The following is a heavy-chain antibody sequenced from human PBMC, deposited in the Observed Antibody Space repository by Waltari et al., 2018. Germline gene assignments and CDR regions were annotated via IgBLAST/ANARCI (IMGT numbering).Heavy chain of an antibody. CDR2: ISYSGTT. V-gene: IGHV4-39*07. CDR1: GGSISSGSYY. Sequence: QLQLQESGPGLVKPSETLSLTCTVSGGSISSGSYYWGWIRQPPRQGLESIGYISYSGTTNYNVSLKSRVTMSVDTSRDQYSLSLKSVAAAGTAVYYCARYYGNGEGWLDPWGQGTLVTVSS. J-gene: IGHJ5*02. CDR3: ARYYGNGEGWLDP. D-gene: IGHD3-3*01.